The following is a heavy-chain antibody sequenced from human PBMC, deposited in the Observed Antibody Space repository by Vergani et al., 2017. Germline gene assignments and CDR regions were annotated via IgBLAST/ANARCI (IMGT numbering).Heavy chain of an antibody. CDR3: ARLYGRDSSGIKYVDY. Sequence: EVPLVPSGAEVKTPGESLTISCPISGYSFTNYWIGWVRQMPGKGLEWMGIIHPADSDTRYSPSFQGQVTISVDKSISTAYLQRSSLRASDSAMYYCARLYGRDSSGIKYVDYWGQGTLVTVSS. J-gene: IGHJ4*02. CDR1: GYSFTNYW. V-gene: IGHV5-51*01. CDR2: IHPADSDT. D-gene: IGHD3-22*01.